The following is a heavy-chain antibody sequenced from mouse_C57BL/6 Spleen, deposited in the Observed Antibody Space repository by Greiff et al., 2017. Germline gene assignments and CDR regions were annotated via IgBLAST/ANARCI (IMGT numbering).Heavy chain of an antibody. V-gene: IGHV5-17*01. CDR2: ISSGSSTI. CDR1: GFTFSDYG. CDR3: ARGGYYPLYAMDY. D-gene: IGHD2-3*01. Sequence: DVKLQESGGGLVKPGGSLKLSCAASGFTFSDYGMHWVRQAPEKGLEWVAYISSGSSTIYYADTVKGRFTISRDNAKNTLFLQMTSLRSEDTAMYYCARGGYYPLYAMDYWGQGTSVTVSS. J-gene: IGHJ4*01.